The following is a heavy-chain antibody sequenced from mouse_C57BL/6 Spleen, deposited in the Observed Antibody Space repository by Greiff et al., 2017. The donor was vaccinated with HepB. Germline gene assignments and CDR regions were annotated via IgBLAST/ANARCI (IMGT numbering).Heavy chain of an antibody. CDR1: GYTFPAYE. V-gene: IGHV1-15*01. CDR3: TRGWDGFAY. CDR2: IDPETGGT. D-gene: IGHD4-1*01. Sequence: VKLMESGAELVRPGASVTLSCKASGYTFPAYEMPWVKQTPVHGLDWIGAIDPETGGTAYNQKCKGKAILTADKSSSTAYMELRSLTSEDSAVYYCTRGWDGFAYWGQGTLVTVSA. J-gene: IGHJ3*01.